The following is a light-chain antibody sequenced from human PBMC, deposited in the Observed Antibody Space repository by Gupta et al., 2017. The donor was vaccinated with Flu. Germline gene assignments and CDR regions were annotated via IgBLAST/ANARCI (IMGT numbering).Light chain of an antibody. CDR1: QSVHSRY. Sequence: EIVLTQSPGTLSLSPGERATLSCRASQSVHSRYLAWYQQKPGQAPRLLIFGASNRATDIPDRFSGSGSETDFTLTISRLEPEPFAVYYCQQYATSPDSFGQWTKLE. V-gene: IGKV3-20*01. J-gene: IGKJ2*03. CDR3: QQYATSPDS. CDR2: GAS.